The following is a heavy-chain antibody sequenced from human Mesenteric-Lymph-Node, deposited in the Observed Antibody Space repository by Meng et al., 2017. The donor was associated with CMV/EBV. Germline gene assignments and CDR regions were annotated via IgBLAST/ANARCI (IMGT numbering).Heavy chain of an antibody. CDR3: ARRGNYDSDYSEY. D-gene: IGHD3-22*01. V-gene: IGHV4-39*01. J-gene: IGHJ4*02. CDR2: VHHSGTT. Sequence: QLQLQESGPGLGKPSETLSLSCIVSGDSISNSTYYWTWIRQPTGKGLEWIGSVHHSGTTYYNPSLKGRLTISVDTSANLFSLRLTTVTAADTATYYCARRGNYDSDYSEYWGQGTLVTVSS. CDR1: GDSISNSTYY.